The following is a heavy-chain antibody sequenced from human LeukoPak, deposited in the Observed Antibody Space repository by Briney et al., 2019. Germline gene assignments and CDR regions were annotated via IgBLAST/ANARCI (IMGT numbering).Heavy chain of an antibody. CDR3: ARGPDSMTSFDF. J-gene: IGHJ4*02. D-gene: IGHD2/OR15-2a*01. Sequence: GRSLRLSCAASGFTFSSYAMHWVRQAPGKGLEWVAVISYDGSDKYYADSVKGRFTISRDNSKNTLYLQMNSLRAEDTAVYYCARGPDSMTSFDFWGQGTLVTVSS. CDR1: GFTFSSYA. V-gene: IGHV3-30*04. CDR2: ISYDGSDK.